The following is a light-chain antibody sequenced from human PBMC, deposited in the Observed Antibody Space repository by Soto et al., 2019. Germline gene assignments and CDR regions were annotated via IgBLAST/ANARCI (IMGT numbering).Light chain of an antibody. Sequence: DIQMTQSPSSLSASIGDRVTITCRASQSSGTSLSWHQQKSGRAPKLLIHAASTLQSGVPSRFSGSGSGTDFTLTISSLQPEDVAVYYCQQSYSTLYTFGQAT. V-gene: IGKV1-39*01. J-gene: IGKJ2*01. CDR1: QSSGTS. CDR2: AAS. CDR3: QQSYSTLYT.